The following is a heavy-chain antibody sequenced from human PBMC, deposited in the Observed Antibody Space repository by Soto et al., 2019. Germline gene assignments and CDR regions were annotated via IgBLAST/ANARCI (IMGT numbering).Heavy chain of an antibody. Sequence: SETLSLTCTVSGGSISSGGYYWSWIRQHPGKGLEWIGYIYYSGSTYYNPSLKSRVTISVDTSKNQFSLKLSSVTAADTAVYYCAGLRYCSGGSCSYYYYGMDVWGQGTTVTVSS. CDR2: IYYSGST. CDR3: AGLRYCSGGSCSYYYYGMDV. V-gene: IGHV4-31*03. D-gene: IGHD2-15*01. CDR1: GGSISSGGYY. J-gene: IGHJ6*02.